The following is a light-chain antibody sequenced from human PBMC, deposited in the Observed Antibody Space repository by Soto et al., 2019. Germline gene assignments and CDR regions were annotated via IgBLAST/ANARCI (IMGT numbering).Light chain of an antibody. CDR1: DSLLYGDGKTY. CDR3: MQRTHVPIT. Sequence: DVVLTQSPLSLSVTPGQPASMSCKCTDSLLYGDGKTYLYWYLQRPGQPPQLLIYDAYNRFSGVPDRFSGSGSGTDFTLKISRVEAEDVGVYYCMQRTHVPITFGQGTRLEIK. J-gene: IGKJ5*01. CDR2: DAY. V-gene: IGKV2D-29*01.